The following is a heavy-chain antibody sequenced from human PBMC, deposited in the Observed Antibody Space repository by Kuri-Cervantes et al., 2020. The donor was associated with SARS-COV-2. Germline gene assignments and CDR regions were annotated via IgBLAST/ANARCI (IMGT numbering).Heavy chain of an antibody. J-gene: IGHJ4*02. CDR3: TTFIHTYYYDSSGYYYAHY. D-gene: IGHD3-22*01. CDR1: GFLFSASA. Sequence: GGSLRLSCEVSGFLFSASAIHWVRQGSGKGLEWVGRVRGKANSYATAYAAPVKGRFTTPRDDSKNTLYLQMNSLKTEDTAVYYCTTFIHTYYYDSSGYYYAHYWGQGTLVTVSS. CDR2: VRGKANSYAT. V-gene: IGHV3-73*01.